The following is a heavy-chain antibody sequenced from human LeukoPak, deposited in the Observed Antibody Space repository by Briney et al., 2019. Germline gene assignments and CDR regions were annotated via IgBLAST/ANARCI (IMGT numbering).Heavy chain of an antibody. D-gene: IGHD3-16*01. V-gene: IGHV4-34*01. Sequence: PSETLSLTCAVYGGSFCGYYWSWIPQPPGKGREGFGEINHSGTTNYDPSLRSRVTISVDTSKNRFSLNVSSVTAADTAVYYCASGLWVLNRKLDYWGQGTLVTVSS. CDR2: INHSGTT. J-gene: IGHJ4*02. CDR3: ASGLWVLNRKLDY. CDR1: GGSFCGYY.